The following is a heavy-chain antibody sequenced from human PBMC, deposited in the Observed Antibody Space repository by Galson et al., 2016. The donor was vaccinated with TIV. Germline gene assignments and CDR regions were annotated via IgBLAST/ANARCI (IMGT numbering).Heavy chain of an antibody. J-gene: IGHJ3*02. D-gene: IGHD4-23*01. CDR2: IKQDASEK. CDR3: ARENFGGKPYDAFDI. CDR1: GFTFSSHW. V-gene: IGHV3-7*01. Sequence: SLRLSCAASGFTFSSHWMTRVRQAPGKGLEWVANIKQDASEKYYGDSVKGRFTISRDNAENLISLRMNSLRAEDTAVYFCARENFGGKPYDAFDIWGQGTVVTVSP.